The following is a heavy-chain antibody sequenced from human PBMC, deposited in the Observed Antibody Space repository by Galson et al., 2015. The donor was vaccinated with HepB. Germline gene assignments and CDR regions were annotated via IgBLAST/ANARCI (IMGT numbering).Heavy chain of an antibody. J-gene: IGHJ6*02. CDR1: GYSFTSYW. CDR2: IDPSDSYI. CDR3: ARQVSDYYGMDV. D-gene: IGHD3-3*01. V-gene: IGHV5-10-1*04. Sequence: QSGAEVKKPGESLRISCKGSGYSFTSYWMSWVRQMPGKGLEWMGIIDPSDSYIKYSPSFQGQVIISVDKSISTAYLQWSSLKASDSAMYYCARQVSDYYGMDVWCQGTAVTVSS.